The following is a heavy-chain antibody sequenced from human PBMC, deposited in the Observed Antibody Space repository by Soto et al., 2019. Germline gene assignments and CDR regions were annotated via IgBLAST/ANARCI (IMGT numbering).Heavy chain of an antibody. Sequence: QVQLQESGPGLVKPSETLSLTCAVSGDSISTYYCMWIRQPPGKGLESIGYLYYGRSATYNPSLTSRVTLSVDPSTNQCSLTLSSMTAADTAVYYCALRSMAVVPEYWGQGTLVTVSS. D-gene: IGHD3-22*01. J-gene: IGHJ4*02. CDR1: GDSISTYY. V-gene: IGHV4-59*01. CDR2: LYYGRSA. CDR3: ALRSMAVVPEY.